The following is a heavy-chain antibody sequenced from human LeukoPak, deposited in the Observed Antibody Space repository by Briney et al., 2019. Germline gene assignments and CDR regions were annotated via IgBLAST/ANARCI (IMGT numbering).Heavy chain of an antibody. CDR3: AKLADDFWSGYYPLQGGMDV. D-gene: IGHD3-3*01. CDR1: GFTFSSYA. V-gene: IGHV3-23*01. CDR2: ISGSGSST. Sequence: GGSLRLSCAASGFTFSSYAMSWVRQAPGKGLEWVSAISGSGSSTYYADSVKGRFTISRDNSKNTLYLQMNSLRAEDTAVYYCAKLADDFWSGYYPLQGGMDVWGQGTTVTVSS. J-gene: IGHJ6*02.